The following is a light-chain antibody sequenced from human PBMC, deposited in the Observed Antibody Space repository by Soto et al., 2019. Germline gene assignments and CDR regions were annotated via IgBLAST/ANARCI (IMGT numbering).Light chain of an antibody. Sequence: DIQMTQSPSTLSASVGDRVTITCRASQSISSWLAWYQQKPGKAPKLLIYKASGLESGVPSRFSGSGSGTDFSLTISSLQPDDFATYYCQQYNSNPLSFGGGTKVDI. V-gene: IGKV1-5*03. J-gene: IGKJ4*01. CDR1: QSISSW. CDR3: QQYNSNPLS. CDR2: KAS.